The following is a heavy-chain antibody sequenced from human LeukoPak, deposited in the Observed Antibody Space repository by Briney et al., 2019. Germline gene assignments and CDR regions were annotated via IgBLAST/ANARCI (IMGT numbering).Heavy chain of an antibody. CDR1: VYTFTSYY. CDR2: INPNSGGT. D-gene: IGHD1-26*01. CDR3: ARDPIVGAMDYYFDY. J-gene: IGHJ4*02. Sequence: ASVKVSCKASVYTFTSYYIHWVREAPGQGLEWMGWINPNSGGTNYAQKFQGRVTMTRDTSISTAYMELSRQRSDDTAVYYCARDPIVGAMDYYFDYWGQGTLVTVSS. V-gene: IGHV1-2*02.